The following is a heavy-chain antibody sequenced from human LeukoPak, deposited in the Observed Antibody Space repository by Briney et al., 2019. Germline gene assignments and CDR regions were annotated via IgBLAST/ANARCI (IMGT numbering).Heavy chain of an antibody. Sequence: SVKVSCKASGGTFSSYAISWVRQAPGQGLEWMGGIIPIFGTANYAQKFQGRVTITTDESTSTAYMELSSLRSEDTAVYYCAAGLHSSSWYAGNWFDPWGQGTLVTVSS. V-gene: IGHV1-69*05. CDR2: IIPIFGTA. J-gene: IGHJ5*02. D-gene: IGHD6-13*01. CDR1: GGTFSSYA. CDR3: AAGLHSSSWYAGNWFDP.